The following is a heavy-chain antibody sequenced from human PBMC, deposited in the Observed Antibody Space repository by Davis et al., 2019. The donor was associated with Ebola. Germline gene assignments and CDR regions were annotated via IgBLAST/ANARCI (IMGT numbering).Heavy chain of an antibody. Sequence: GESLKISCQASGFIFTNYWIGWVRQMPGKGLEWMGNIFPRDSDTIYSPSLKGHVAISADRSISTAYLQWTSLKASDTATYFCARRSSSSDAPYYFDYWGQGTLVTVSS. CDR3: ARRSSSSDAPYYFDY. D-gene: IGHD2-2*01. CDR1: GFIFTNYW. V-gene: IGHV5-51*01. J-gene: IGHJ4*02. CDR2: IFPRDSDT.